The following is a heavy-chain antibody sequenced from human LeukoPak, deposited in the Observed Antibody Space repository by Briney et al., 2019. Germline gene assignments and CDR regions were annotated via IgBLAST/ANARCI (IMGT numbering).Heavy chain of an antibody. V-gene: IGHV4-34*01. CDR1: GGSFSGYY. CDR2: INHSGST. Sequence: SETLSLTCAGYGGSFSGYYWSWIRQPPGKGLEWIGEINHSGSTNYNPSLKSRVTISVDTSKNQFSLKLSSVTAADTAVYYCARLGYSSGWSVRYYYYYMDVWGKGTTVTVSS. CDR3: ARLGYSSGWSVRYYYYYMDV. D-gene: IGHD6-19*01. J-gene: IGHJ6*03.